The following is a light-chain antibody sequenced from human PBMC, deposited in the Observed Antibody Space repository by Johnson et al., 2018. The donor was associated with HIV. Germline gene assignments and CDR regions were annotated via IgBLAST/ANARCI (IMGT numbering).Light chain of an antibody. J-gene: IGLJ1*01. CDR1: GSKIGNKY. V-gene: IGLV1-51*01. Sequence: QSVLTQPPSVSAAPGQKVTISCSGSGSKIGNKYVSWYQQFPGTAPKVLIYDNSKRPSGIPDRFSGSTSGTSATLVITGLQTGDEADYHCATWDSSLSVYVFGTGTKVTVL. CDR2: DNS. CDR3: ATWDSSLSVYV.